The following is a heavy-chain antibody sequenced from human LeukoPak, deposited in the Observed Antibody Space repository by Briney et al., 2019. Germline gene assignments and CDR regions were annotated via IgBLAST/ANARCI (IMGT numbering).Heavy chain of an antibody. J-gene: IGHJ6*02. Sequence: ASVKVSCKASGYTFTSYGISWVRQAPGQGLEWMGWINPNSGGTNYAQKFQGWVTMTRDTSISTAYMELSRLRSDDTAVYYCARELLYSNYGLDYYGMDVWGQGTTVTVSS. V-gene: IGHV1-2*04. D-gene: IGHD4-11*01. CDR1: GYTFTSYG. CDR2: INPNSGGT. CDR3: ARELLYSNYGLDYYGMDV.